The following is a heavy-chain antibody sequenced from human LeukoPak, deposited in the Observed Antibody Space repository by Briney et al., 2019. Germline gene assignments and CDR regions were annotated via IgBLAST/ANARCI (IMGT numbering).Heavy chain of an antibody. CDR1: GGSISSYY. V-gene: IGHV4-4*09. CDR3: ARRDFYGSGRSFDS. J-gene: IGHJ4*02. D-gene: IGHD3-10*01. Sequence: PSETLSLTCTVSGGSISSYYWCWIRQPPGKGLEWIRYIYTSGSTNYNPSLKSRVTISVDTSKNQFSLKLNSVTAADTAVYYCARRDFYGSGRSFDSWSQGTLVSVAS. CDR2: IYTSGST.